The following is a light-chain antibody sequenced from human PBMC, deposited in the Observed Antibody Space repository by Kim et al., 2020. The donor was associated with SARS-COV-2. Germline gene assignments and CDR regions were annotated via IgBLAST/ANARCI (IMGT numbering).Light chain of an antibody. Sequence: SLSPGEGATLFCRASQSVSNFLAWYQQKPGQAPRLLIYDASKRAAGIPPKFSGSGSGTDFSLTISSLEPEDFGIYYCQQRSSWPTFGQGTRLEFK. CDR2: DAS. CDR3: QQRSSWPT. J-gene: IGKJ5*01. CDR1: QSVSNF. V-gene: IGKV3-11*01.